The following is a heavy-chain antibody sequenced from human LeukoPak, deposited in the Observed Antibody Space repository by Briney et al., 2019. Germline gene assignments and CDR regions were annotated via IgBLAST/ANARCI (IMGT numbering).Heavy chain of an antibody. CDR3: AREVIVVVPAASNWFDP. CDR2: ISSSSSTI. V-gene: IGHV3-48*01. Sequence: PGGSLRLSCAASGFTFSTYSMNWVRQAPGKGLEWVSYISSSSSTIYYADSVKGRFTISRDNSKNTLYLQMNSLRAEDTAVYYCAREVIVVVPAASNWFDPWGQGTLVTVSS. D-gene: IGHD2-2*01. J-gene: IGHJ5*02. CDR1: GFTFSTYS.